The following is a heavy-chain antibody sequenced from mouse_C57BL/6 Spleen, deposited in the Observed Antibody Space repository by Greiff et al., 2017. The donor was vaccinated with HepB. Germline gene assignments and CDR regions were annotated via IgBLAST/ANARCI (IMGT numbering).Heavy chain of an antibody. V-gene: IGHV1-42*01. CDR3: ARRTGTPYFDV. CDR2: INPSTGGT. D-gene: IGHD4-1*01. CDR1: GYSFTGYY. J-gene: IGHJ1*03. Sequence: VQLQQSGPELVKPGASVKISCKASGYSFTGYYMNWVKQSPEKSLEWIGEINPSTGGTTYNQKFKAKATLTVDKSSSTAYMQLKSLTSEDSAVYYWARRTGTPYFDVWGTGTTVTVSS.